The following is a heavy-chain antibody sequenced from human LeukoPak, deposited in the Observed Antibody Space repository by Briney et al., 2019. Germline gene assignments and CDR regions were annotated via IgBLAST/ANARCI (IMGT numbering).Heavy chain of an antibody. CDR3: ASNRNYDFWSGPDYYMDV. V-gene: IGHV1-2*02. CDR2: INPNSGGT. Sequence: ASVKVSCKASGYTFTGYYMNWVRQAPGQGLEWMGWINPNSGGTNYAQKFQGRVTMTRDTSISTDYMELSRLRSDDTAVYYCASNRNYDFWSGPDYYMDVWGKGTTVTVSS. CDR1: GYTFTGYY. J-gene: IGHJ6*03. D-gene: IGHD3-3*01.